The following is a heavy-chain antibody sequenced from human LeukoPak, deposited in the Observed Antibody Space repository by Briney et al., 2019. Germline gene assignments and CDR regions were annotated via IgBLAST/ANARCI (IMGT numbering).Heavy chain of an antibody. Sequence: GASVKVSCKASGYTSTSHYMHWVRPAPGEGLEWMGIINPSGVSTTSAQKFQGRVTMTRDMSTSTVYMDLSSLRSEDTAVYYCARVAAEVVGLPGAIGFGWLRRDYYYMDVWGKGTTVTVSS. CDR2: INPSGVST. J-gene: IGHJ6*03. CDR3: ARVAAEVVGLPGAIGFGWLRRDYYYMDV. CDR1: GYTSTSHY. D-gene: IGHD2-2*02. V-gene: IGHV1-46*01.